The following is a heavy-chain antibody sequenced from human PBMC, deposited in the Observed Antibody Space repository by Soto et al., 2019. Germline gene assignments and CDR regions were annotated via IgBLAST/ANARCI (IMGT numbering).Heavy chain of an antibody. CDR1: GGSISSGDYY. CDR3: ARAPLGYYGSGSYPRQYYYYYYGMDV. Sequence: SETLSLTCTVSGGSISSGDYYWSWIRQPPGKGLEWIGYIYYSGSTYYNPSLKSRVTISVDTSKNQFSLKLSSVTAADTAVYYCARAPLGYYGSGSYPRQYYYYYYGMDVWGQGTTVTSP. D-gene: IGHD3-10*01. J-gene: IGHJ6*02. CDR2: IYYSGST. V-gene: IGHV4-30-4*01.